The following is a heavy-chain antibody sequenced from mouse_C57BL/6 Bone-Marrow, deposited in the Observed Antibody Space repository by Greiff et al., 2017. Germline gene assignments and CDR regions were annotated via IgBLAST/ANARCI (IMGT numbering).Heavy chain of an antibody. J-gene: IGHJ2*01. CDR3: ARAQDDD. CDR2: IYPGSGNT. D-gene: IGHD3-2*02. Sequence: QVQLQQSGAELVRPGASVKLSCKASGYTFTDYYINWVKQRPGQGIEWIARIYPGSGNTYYNEKFKGKATLTAEKSSSTAYMQLSSLTSEDSAVYFCARAQDDDWGQGTTLTVSS. V-gene: IGHV1-76*01. CDR1: GYTFTDYY.